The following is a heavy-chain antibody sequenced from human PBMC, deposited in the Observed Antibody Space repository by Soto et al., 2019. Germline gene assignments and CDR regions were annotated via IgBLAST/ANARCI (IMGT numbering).Heavy chain of an antibody. D-gene: IGHD2-2*01. Sequence: ASVKVSCKASGYTFTSYGISWVRQAPGQGLEWMGWISAYNGNTNYAQKLQGRVTMTTDTSTSTAYMELRSLRSDDTAVYYCARGSDYCSSTSCYALNNWFDPWGQGTLVTVSS. V-gene: IGHV1-18*01. CDR3: ARGSDYCSSTSCYALNNWFDP. J-gene: IGHJ5*02. CDR2: ISAYNGNT. CDR1: GYTFTSYG.